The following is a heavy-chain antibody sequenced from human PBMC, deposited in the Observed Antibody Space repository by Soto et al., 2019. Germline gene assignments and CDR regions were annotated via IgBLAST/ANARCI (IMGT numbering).Heavy chain of an antibody. J-gene: IGHJ5*02. D-gene: IGHD6-13*01. V-gene: IGHV4-4*07. CDR2: IHSSGST. CDR1: GASMNSYH. Sequence: NPSETLSLTCTVSGASMNSYHWSWIRQPAGKGLEWIGHIHSSGSTNYNPSLKRRVTMSVDTSKNQFSLRLMSLTAADTAVYYCARDQGVAAAGITWFDPWGQGSLVTVSS. CDR3: ARDQGVAAAGITWFDP.